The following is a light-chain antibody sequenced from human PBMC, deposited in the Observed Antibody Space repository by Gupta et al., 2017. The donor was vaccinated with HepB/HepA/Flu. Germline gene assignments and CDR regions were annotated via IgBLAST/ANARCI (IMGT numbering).Light chain of an antibody. CDR1: SSDVYNSNY. CDR3: GSYTITTTSFI. J-gene: IGLJ1*01. CDR2: DVS. Sequence: QSVLTQPASVSGSPGQSITISCTGNSSDVYNSNYVSWYQHHQGKGPKLIIYDVSNRPSGVSTRFFCSRAGNTAALTISGLQGEDEADYYCGSYTITTTSFIFGTGTKVTVL. V-gene: IGLV2-14*03.